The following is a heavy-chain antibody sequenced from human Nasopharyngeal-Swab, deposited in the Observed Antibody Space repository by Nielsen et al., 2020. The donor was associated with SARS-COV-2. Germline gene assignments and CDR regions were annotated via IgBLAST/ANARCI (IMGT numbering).Heavy chain of an antibody. CDR1: GDSVSSHSAG. J-gene: IGHJ4*02. V-gene: IGHV6-1*01. D-gene: IGHD3-3*01. CDR2: TLYRSKWYN. CDR3: ARGRDFSFDS. Sequence: SQTLSLTCAISGDSVSSHSAGWNWIRPSPSRGLAWLGWTLYRSKWYNDYAESVKSRIAVNPDTSKNQFSLQLNSVTPEDTAVYYCARGRDFSFDSWGQGTLVTASS.